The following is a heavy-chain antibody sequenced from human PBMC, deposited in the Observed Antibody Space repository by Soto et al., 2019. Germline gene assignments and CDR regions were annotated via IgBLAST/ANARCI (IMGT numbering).Heavy chain of an antibody. CDR3: AREPSGFYERVGWFDP. J-gene: IGHJ5*02. D-gene: IGHD5-12*01. CDR1: GFTFSSDW. CDR2: IKQDGSEK. V-gene: IGHV3-7*05. Sequence: EGSLRLSCAASGFTFSSDWISWVRQAPGKGLEWVANIKQDGSEKYYVDSVKGRFTISRDNAKNSLYLQMNSLRAEDTAVYYCAREPSGFYERVGWFDPWGQGPLLTVSS.